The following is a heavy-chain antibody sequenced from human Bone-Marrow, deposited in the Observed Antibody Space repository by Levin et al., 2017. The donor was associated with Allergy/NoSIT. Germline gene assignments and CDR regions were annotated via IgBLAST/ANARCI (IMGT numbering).Heavy chain of an antibody. J-gene: IGHJ5*02. CDR2: INAGNGNT. V-gene: IGHV1-3*01. D-gene: IGHD2-2*01. Sequence: ASVKVSCKASGYTFTSYAMHWVRQAPGQRLEWMGWINAGNGNTKYSQKFQGRVTITRDTSASTAYMELSSLRSEDTAVYYCARGPGAYCSSTSCPTGNWFDPWGQGTLVTVSS. CDR1: GYTFTSYA. CDR3: ARGPGAYCSSTSCPTGNWFDP.